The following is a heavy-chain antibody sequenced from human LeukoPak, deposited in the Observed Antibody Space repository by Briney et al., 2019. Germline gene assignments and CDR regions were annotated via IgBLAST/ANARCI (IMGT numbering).Heavy chain of an antibody. CDR2: IDWDDDK. Sequence: SGPTLLNPTQILTLTCTFSGFSLSTSAMCVSWIRQPPGKALEWLARIDWDDDKYYSTSLKTRLTISKDTSKNQVVLTSTNMDPVNTATYYCARIMVRGVTNVFDIGGKGTMFPVSS. CDR3: ARIMVRGVTNVFDI. V-gene: IGHV2-70*11. J-gene: IGHJ3*02. CDR1: GFSLSTSAMC. D-gene: IGHD3-10*01.